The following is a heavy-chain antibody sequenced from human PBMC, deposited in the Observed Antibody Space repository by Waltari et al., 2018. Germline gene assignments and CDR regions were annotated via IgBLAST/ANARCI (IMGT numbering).Heavy chain of an antibody. D-gene: IGHD3-22*01. CDR2: IKQDGGEK. CDR1: GFSLSSYW. CDR3: GRGGWRFDC. V-gene: IGHV3-7*04. J-gene: IGHJ4*02. Sequence: EVQLVESGGGLVQPGGSLRVSCAASGFSLSSYWRSWVRQAPGKGLEWVANIKQDGGEKYYVDSVKGRFTISRDNARNSLYLEMNSLRAEDRAVYYCGRGGWRFDCWGQGTLVTVSS.